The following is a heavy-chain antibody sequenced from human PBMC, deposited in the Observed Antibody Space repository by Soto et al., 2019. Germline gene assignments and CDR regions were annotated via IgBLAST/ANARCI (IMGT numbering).Heavy chain of an antibody. CDR2: IYYSGST. CDR3: ARQIPVATTYAGVYNWFDP. D-gene: IGHD5-12*01. V-gene: IGHV4-59*08. CDR1: GGSISSYY. Sequence: SETLSLTCTVSGGSISSYYWSWIRQPPGKGLEWIGYIYYSGSTNYNPSLKSRVTISVDTSKNQFSLKLSSVTAADTAVYYCARQIPVATTYAGVYNWFDPWGQGTLVTVSS. J-gene: IGHJ5*02.